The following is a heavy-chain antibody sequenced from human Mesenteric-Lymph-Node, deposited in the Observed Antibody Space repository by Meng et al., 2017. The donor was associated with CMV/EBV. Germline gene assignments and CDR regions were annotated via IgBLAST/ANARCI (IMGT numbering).Heavy chain of an antibody. CDR1: GFTFSSYA. D-gene: IGHD4-11*01. V-gene: IGHV3-23*01. CDR3: AIGNTVTTGYYGMDV. Sequence: GESLKISCAASGFTFSSYAMSWVRQAPGKGLEWVSAISGSGGSTYYADSVKGRFTISRDNSKNTLYLQMNSLRAEDTAVYYCAIGNTVTTGYYGMDVWGQGTTVTVSS. J-gene: IGHJ6*02. CDR2: ISGSGGST.